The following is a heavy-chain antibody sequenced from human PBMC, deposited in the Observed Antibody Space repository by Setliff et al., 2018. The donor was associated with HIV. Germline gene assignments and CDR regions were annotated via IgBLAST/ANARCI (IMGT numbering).Heavy chain of an antibody. CDR3: ARGKTWLRFLDY. Sequence: ASVKVSCKASGYTFTSHYLHWVRQAPGQGLEWMGYIYPNTGATSYAQNAQGRVTVTMDTSTSTAYTELRSLKSDDTAVYYCARGKTWLRFLDYWGQGTLVTVSS. J-gene: IGHJ4*02. V-gene: IGHV1-2*02. D-gene: IGHD5-12*01. CDR1: GYTFTSHY. CDR2: IYPNTGAT.